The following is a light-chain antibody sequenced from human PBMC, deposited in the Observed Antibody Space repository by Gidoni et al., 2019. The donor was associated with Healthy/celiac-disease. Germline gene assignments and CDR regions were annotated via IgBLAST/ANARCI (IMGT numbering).Light chain of an antibody. CDR2: AAS. CDR1: QSISSY. Sequence: DIQMTQSPSSLSASVGERVTITCRASQSISSYLNWYQQKPGKAPKLLIYAASSLQSGVPSRFSGSGSGTDFTLTFSSLQPEDFATYYCQQSYSTPYTFGQGTKLEIK. CDR3: QQSYSTPYT. J-gene: IGKJ2*01. V-gene: IGKV1-39*01.